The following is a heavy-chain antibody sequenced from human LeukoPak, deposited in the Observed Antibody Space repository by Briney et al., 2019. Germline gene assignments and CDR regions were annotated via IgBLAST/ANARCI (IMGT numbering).Heavy chain of an antibody. CDR2: IYYSGST. J-gene: IGHJ1*01. Sequence: PSQTLSRTCTVSGGSISSGGYYWSWIRQHPGKGLEWIGYIYYSGSTYYNPSLKSRVTISVDTSKNQFSLKLSSVTAADPAVYYCARETSYGYFQHWGQGTLVTVSS. CDR3: ARETSYGYFQH. D-gene: IGHD5-18*01. V-gene: IGHV4-31*03. CDR1: GGSISSGGYY.